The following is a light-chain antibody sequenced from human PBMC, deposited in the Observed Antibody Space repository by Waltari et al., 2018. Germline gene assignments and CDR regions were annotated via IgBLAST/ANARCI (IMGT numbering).Light chain of an antibody. CDR2: DAS. V-gene: IGKV1-13*02. CDR3: QQFTSYPLT. J-gene: IGKJ2*01. Sequence: AFQLTQSPSTLSASIGDRVNITCRASQGISSALAWYQRKPGKAPKLLIYDASSLEGGVPSRFSGSGSGTDFTLTISSLQPEDFATYYCQQFTSYPLTFGQGTKLGIK. CDR1: QGISSA.